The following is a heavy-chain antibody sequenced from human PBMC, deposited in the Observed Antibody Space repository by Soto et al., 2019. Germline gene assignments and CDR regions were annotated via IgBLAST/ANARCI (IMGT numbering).Heavy chain of an antibody. V-gene: IGHV3-53*01. Sequence: PGGSLRLSCAASGFTVSSNYMSWVRQAPGKGLEWVSVIYSGGSTYYADSVKGRFTISRDNSKNTLYLQMNSLRAEDTAVYYCARAGIFGVVSHYGMDVWGQGTTVTVSS. CDR1: GFTVSSNY. J-gene: IGHJ6*02. CDR3: ARAGIFGVVSHYGMDV. D-gene: IGHD3-3*01. CDR2: IYSGGST.